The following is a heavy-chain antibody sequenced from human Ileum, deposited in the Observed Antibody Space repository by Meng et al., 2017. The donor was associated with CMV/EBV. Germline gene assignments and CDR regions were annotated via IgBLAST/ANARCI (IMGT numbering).Heavy chain of an antibody. CDR3: LYSGNEWCYGY. J-gene: IGHJ4*02. CDR1: GFTFSDYF. Sequence: VQWVWSGGDLVKPGGSLRLSCATSGFTFSDYFMSWFRQVPGKGLEWVGRVKSGGTIDYAAPVKGRFTISRDDAKNTMYLQINSLKTEDTARYYCLYSGNEWCYGYWGQGTLVTVSS. CDR2: VKSGGTI. V-gene: IGHV3-15*01. D-gene: IGHD5-12*01.